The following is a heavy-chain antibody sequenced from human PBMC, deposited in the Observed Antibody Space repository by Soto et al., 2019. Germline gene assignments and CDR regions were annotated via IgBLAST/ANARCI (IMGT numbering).Heavy chain of an antibody. J-gene: IGHJ3*02. D-gene: IGHD2-2*01. CDR3: ATAIANDAFDI. CDR1: GYTLTSYA. Sequence: ASVQVSCKASGYTLTSYAMHWVRQAPGQRLEWMGWINGGNGNTKYSQKLQGRVTITRDTSATTAYMELSSLRSEDTAVYYCATAIANDAFDIWGRGTMVTVSS. CDR2: INGGNGNT. V-gene: IGHV1-3*01.